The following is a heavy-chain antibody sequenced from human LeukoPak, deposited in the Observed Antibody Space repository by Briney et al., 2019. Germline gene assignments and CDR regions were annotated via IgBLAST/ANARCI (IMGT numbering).Heavy chain of an antibody. D-gene: IGHD3-22*01. CDR2: INPNSGGT. CDR1: GYTFTGYY. V-gene: IGHV1-2*02. CDR3: ARVRVYYYDSSLDAFDI. Sequence: GASVKVSCKASGYTFTGYYMHWVRQAPGQGLEWMGWINPNSGGTNYAQKFQGRVTMTRDTSISTAYMELSRLRSDDTAVYYCARVRVYYYDSSLDAFDIWGQGTMVTVSS. J-gene: IGHJ3*02.